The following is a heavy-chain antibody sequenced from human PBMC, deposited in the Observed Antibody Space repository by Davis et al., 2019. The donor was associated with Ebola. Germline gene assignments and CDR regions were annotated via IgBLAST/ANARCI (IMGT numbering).Heavy chain of an antibody. CDR1: GFTFSSYS. V-gene: IGHV3-48*01. CDR2: ISSSSSTI. CDR3: VKGQYYYGSGSYYNRFYYYYGMDV. J-gene: IGHJ6*02. D-gene: IGHD3-10*01. Sequence: ESLKISCAASGFTFSSYSMNWVRQAPGKGLEWVSYISSSSSTIYYADSVKGRFTISRDNSKNTLYLQMSSLRAEDTAVYYCVKGQYYYGSGSYYNRFYYYYGMDVWGQGTTVTVSS.